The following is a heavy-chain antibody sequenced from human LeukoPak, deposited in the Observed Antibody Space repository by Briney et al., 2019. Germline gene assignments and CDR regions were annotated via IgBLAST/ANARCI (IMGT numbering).Heavy chain of an antibody. J-gene: IGHJ4*02. CDR3: ARDPPRAAWVFDY. D-gene: IGHD6-25*01. Sequence: GGSLRLSCAASGFTVSNYAMSWVRQTPGKALEWVSAITSGGGTTYYAGSVKGRFTISRDNSKNTLYLQMNSLRAEDTAVYYCARDPPRAAWVFDYWGQGTLVSVSS. V-gene: IGHV3-23*01. CDR2: ITSGGGTT. CDR1: GFTVSNYA.